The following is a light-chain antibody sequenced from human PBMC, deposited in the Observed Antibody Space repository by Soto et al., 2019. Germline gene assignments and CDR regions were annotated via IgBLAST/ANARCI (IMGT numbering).Light chain of an antibody. J-gene: IGKJ1*01. Sequence: EIVLTQSPGTLSLSPGESATLSCRASQNVRSPYLAWYQQKPGQAPRLLIYAASSRAAGIPDRFSGSGSGTDFPLTISRLEPEDFAVYYCQQYGNSAWAFGQGTKVYIK. CDR2: AAS. V-gene: IGKV3-20*01. CDR1: QNVRSPY. CDR3: QQYGNSAWA.